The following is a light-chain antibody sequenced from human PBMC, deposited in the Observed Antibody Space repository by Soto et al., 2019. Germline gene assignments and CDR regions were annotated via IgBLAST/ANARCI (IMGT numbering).Light chain of an antibody. CDR3: QQYNSYPS. V-gene: IGKV1-5*01. J-gene: IGKJ1*01. CDR1: QSIGDS. Sequence: DIQMTQSPSTLSASVGDRVTITCRASQSIGDSLAWYQQKPGKAPYLLISDVSSLERGVTSRFSGSGSGTEFTLTISSLQPDDFATYYCQQYNSYPSFGQGTKVDIK. CDR2: DVS.